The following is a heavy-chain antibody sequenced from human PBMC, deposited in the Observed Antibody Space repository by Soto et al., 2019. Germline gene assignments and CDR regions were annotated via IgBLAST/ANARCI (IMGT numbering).Heavy chain of an antibody. J-gene: IGHJ4*02. D-gene: IGHD6-13*01. V-gene: IGHV3-33*01. CDR3: ARDLESYSSSWSYLRV. Sequence: QEQLVESGGGVVQPGTSLRLSCAASGFAFITYAMHWVRQAPGKGLEWVAVIWYDGSDKYYGDSVKGRFTISRDNSKNTVYLRMNSLRAEDTAVYYGARDLESYSSSWSYLRVWGQGTGATVSS. CDR2: IWYDGSDK. CDR1: GFAFITYA.